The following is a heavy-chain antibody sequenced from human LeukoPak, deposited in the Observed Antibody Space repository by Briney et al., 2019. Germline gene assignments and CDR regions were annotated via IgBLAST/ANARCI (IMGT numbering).Heavy chain of an antibody. Sequence: GGSLRLSCAASGFTFSSSGMHWVRRAPGKGLEWVAVISYDGSNRYYADSVKGRFTISRDNSKNTLYLQMNSLRPEDTALYYCAKGRGPTGRASFDYWGQGTLVTVSS. J-gene: IGHJ4*02. CDR2: ISYDGSNR. V-gene: IGHV3-30*18. CDR3: AKGRGPTGRASFDY. D-gene: IGHD3-10*01. CDR1: GFTFSSSG.